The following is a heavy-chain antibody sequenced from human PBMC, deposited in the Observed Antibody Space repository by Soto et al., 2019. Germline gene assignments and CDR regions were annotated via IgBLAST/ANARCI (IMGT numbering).Heavy chain of an antibody. CDR3: ARDSPYYDILTGSQNYYYYYMDV. V-gene: IGHV4-31*03. CDR1: GGSISSGGYY. J-gene: IGHJ6*03. D-gene: IGHD3-9*01. CDR2: IYYSGST. Sequence: PSETLSLTCTVSGGSISSGGYYWSWIRQHPGKGLEWIGYIYYSGSTYYNPSLKSRVTISVDTSKNQFSLKLSSVTAADTAVYYCARDSPYYDILTGSQNYYYYYMDVWGKGTTVTVSS.